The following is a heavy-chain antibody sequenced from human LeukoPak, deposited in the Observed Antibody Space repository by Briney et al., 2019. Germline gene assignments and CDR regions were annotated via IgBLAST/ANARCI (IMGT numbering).Heavy chain of an antibody. Sequence: GGSLRLSCAASGFTFSNAWMNWVRQTPGKGLEWVGRIKSKSDGGTTDYAAPVKGRFSISRDDSKTTLYLQMNSLKTEDTAVYYCSTADLIGVDYYYYYMDVWGEGTTVTVSS. D-gene: IGHD3-3*01. CDR1: GFTFSNAW. CDR3: STADLIGVDYYYYYMDV. V-gene: IGHV3-15*01. J-gene: IGHJ6*03. CDR2: IKSKSDGGTT.